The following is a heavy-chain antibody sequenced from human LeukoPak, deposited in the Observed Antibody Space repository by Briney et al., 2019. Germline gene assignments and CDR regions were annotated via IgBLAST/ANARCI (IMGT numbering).Heavy chain of an antibody. D-gene: IGHD6-13*01. Sequence: ASVKVSCKASGYTFTGYDMHWVRQAPGQGLEWMGWINPNSGGTNYAQKFQGRVTMTRDTSISTAYMELSRLRSDDTAVYYCAEQQLATNAFDIWGQGTMVTVSS. CDR3: AEQQLATNAFDI. CDR2: INPNSGGT. V-gene: IGHV1-2*02. CDR1: GYTFTGYD. J-gene: IGHJ3*02.